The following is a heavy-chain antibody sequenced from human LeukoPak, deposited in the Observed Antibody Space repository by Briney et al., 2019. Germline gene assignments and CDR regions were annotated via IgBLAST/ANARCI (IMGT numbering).Heavy chain of an antibody. Sequence: ASVKVSCKASGYTFTSYAMHWVRQAPGQRLEWMGWINAGNGNTKYSQEFQGRVTITRDTSASTAYMELSSPRSEDMAVYYCARARQDGSGFQPFDYWGQGTLVTVSS. CDR2: INAGNGNT. V-gene: IGHV1-3*03. CDR3: ARARQDGSGFQPFDY. J-gene: IGHJ4*02. D-gene: IGHD3-10*01. CDR1: GYTFTSYA.